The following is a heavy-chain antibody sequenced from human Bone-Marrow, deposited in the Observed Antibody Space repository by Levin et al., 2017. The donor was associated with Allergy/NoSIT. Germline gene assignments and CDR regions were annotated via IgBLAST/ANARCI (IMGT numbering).Heavy chain of an antibody. J-gene: IGHJ4*02. CDR3: ATHSSRDSYDYFDY. CDR1: GFTFSDYY. D-gene: IGHD1-26*01. V-gene: IGHV3-11*03. Sequence: GESLKISCAASGFTFSDYYMSWIRQAPGKGLEWVSYISSSSSYTNYADSVKGRFTISRDNAKNSLYLQMNGLRAEDTAVYYCATHSSRDSYDYFDYWGQGTLVTVSS. CDR2: ISSSSSYT.